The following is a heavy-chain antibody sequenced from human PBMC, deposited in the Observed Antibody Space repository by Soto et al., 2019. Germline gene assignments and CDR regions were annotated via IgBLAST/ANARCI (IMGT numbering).Heavy chain of an antibody. CDR2: ISSSSSTI. Sequence: GGSLRLSCAASGFTFSSYSMNWVRQAPGKGLEWVSYISSSSSTIYYADSVKGRFTISRDNAKNSLYLQMNSLRDEDTAVYYCARDGEAAPKINSGVYYYGMDVWGQGTTVTVSS. V-gene: IGHV3-48*02. D-gene: IGHD6-6*01. CDR3: ARDGEAAPKINSGVYYYGMDV. J-gene: IGHJ6*02. CDR1: GFTFSSYS.